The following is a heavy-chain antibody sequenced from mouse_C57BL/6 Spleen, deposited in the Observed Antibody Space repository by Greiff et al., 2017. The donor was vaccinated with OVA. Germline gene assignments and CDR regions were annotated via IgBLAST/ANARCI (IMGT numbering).Heavy chain of an antibody. V-gene: IGHV1-72*01. CDR2: IDPNSGGT. D-gene: IGHD1-1*01. J-gene: IGHJ1*03. CDR1: GYTFTSYW. Sequence: VQLQQPGAELVKPGASVKLSCKASGYTFTSYWMHWVKQRPGRGLEWIGRIDPNSGGTKYNEKFKSKATLTADKSSSTAYMQLSSLTSEDSAVYYCGRREDYSHWYFDVWGTGTTVTVSS. CDR3: GRREDYSHWYFDV.